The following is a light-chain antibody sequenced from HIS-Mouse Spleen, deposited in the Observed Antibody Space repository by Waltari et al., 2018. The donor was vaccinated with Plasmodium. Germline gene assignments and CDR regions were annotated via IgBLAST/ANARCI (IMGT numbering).Light chain of an antibody. Sequence: EIGMTQAPATLSVSPGERATPPCRASQSVSSNLAWYQQKPGQAPRLLIYGASTRATGIPARFSGSGSGTEFTLTISSLQSEDFAVYYCQQYNNWPFTFGPGTKVDIK. CDR1: QSVSSN. CDR2: GAS. V-gene: IGKV3-15*01. CDR3: QQYNNWPFT. J-gene: IGKJ3*01.